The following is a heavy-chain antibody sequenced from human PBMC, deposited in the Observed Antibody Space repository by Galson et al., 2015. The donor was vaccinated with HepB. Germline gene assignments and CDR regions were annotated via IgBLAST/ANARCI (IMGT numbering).Heavy chain of an antibody. CDR2: ISAYNGNA. Sequence: VSCKASGYTFTDFGISWVRPAPGQGLEWMGWISAYNGNAKYAQNLQGRVTMTPDTSTSTASMELRSLRSDDTAVYYCTRDLGGSPGVFFDYWGQGTLVTVSS. J-gene: IGHJ4*02. CDR1: GYTFTDFG. V-gene: IGHV1-18*04. CDR3: TRDLGGSPGVFFDY. D-gene: IGHD1-26*01.